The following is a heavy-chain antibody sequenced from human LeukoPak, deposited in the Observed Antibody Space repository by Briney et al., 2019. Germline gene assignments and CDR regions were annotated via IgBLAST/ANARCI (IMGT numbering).Heavy chain of an antibody. D-gene: IGHD1-26*01. CDR2: IYYSGST. V-gene: IGHV4-59*01. Sequence: SETLSLTCTVSGDSISGYWCSWIRQPPGKGLEWIGYIYYSGSTNYNPSLNSRVTMSVDTPKNQFSPKLSSVTAADTAFYYCARGDTRGNDIWGQGTMVTVSS. J-gene: IGHJ3*02. CDR3: ARGDTRGNDI. CDR1: GDSISGYW.